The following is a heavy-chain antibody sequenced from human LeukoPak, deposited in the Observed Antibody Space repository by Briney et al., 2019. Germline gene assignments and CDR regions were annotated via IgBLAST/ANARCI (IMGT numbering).Heavy chain of an antibody. J-gene: IGHJ4*02. D-gene: IGHD1-1*01. Sequence: GGSLRLSCAAPGFTLSDSYMSCIRQSPGKGREWISYISSSGETIYYADSMKGRFTISRDNAKNSLYLHINSLSAEDTAVYYCARNLPVRNDGWPLFDYWGQGTLVTVSS. CDR1: GFTLSDSY. CDR3: ARNLPVRNDGWPLFDY. V-gene: IGHV3-11*01. CDR2: ISSSGETI.